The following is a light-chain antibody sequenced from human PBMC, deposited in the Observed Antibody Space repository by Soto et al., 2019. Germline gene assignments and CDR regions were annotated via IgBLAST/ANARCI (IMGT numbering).Light chain of an antibody. J-gene: IGKJ5*01. CDR3: QQYGSSPIT. Sequence: EIVLTQSPGTLSLSPGERATLSCRSSQSVSRSYLAWYQQKPGQAPRLLIYGASSRATGIPDRFSGSGSGTDFTLNISRLEPEDFAVYYCQQYGSSPITFGQGTRLEIK. CDR2: GAS. V-gene: IGKV3-20*01. CDR1: QSVSRSY.